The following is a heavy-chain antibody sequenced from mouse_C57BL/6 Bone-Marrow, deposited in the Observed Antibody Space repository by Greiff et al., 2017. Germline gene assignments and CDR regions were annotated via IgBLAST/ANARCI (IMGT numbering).Heavy chain of an antibody. Sequence: QVQLQQPGAELVKPGASVKLSCKASGYTFTSYWMQWVKQRPGQGLEWIGEIDPSDSSTNYNQKFKGKATLTVDTSSSTAYMQLSSLPSEDSAVYYWERSSNFIMYAMDYWGQGTSVTVSS. CDR2: IDPSDSST. V-gene: IGHV1-50*01. CDR1: GYTFTSYW. J-gene: IGHJ4*01. D-gene: IGHD1-1*01. CDR3: ERSSNFIMYAMDY.